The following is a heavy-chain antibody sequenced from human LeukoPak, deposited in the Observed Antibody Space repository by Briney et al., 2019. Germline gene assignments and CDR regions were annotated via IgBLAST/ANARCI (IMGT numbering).Heavy chain of an antibody. CDR1: GFTFSSYG. V-gene: IGHV3-23*01. D-gene: IGHD3-22*01. CDR2: ISGSGGST. J-gene: IGHJ4*02. CDR3: AKGYDSSFLFDY. Sequence: GGSLRLSCAASGFTFSSYGMSWVRQAPGKGLEWVSAISGSGGSTYYADSVKGRFTISRDNSKNTLYLQMNSLRAEDTAVYYCAKGYDSSFLFDYWGQGTLVTVSS.